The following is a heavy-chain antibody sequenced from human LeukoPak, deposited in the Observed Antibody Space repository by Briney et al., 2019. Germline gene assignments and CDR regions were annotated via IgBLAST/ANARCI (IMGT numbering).Heavy chain of an antibody. CDR3: ARQYCNGGSCGLDY. CDR1: GFTFSSYE. V-gene: IGHV3-48*03. CDR2: ISSSGSTI. Sequence: GGSLRLSCAASGFTFSSYEMNWVRQAPGKGLEWVSYISSSGSTIYYADSVKGRFAISRDNAKNSLYLQMNSLRAEDTAVYYCARQYCNGGSCGLDYWGQGTLVTVSS. J-gene: IGHJ4*02. D-gene: IGHD2-15*01.